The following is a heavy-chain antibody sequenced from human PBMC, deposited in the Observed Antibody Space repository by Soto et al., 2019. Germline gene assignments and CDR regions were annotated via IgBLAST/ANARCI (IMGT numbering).Heavy chain of an antibody. Sequence: QVQLVQSGAEVKKPGASVKVSCKASGYTFTSYDINWVRQATGQGLEWMGWMNPNSGNTGYAQKFQGRVTMTRNTYISTAYMELSSLRSEDTAVYYCARGSWWTTVTTYNYYGMDVWGQGTTVTVSS. V-gene: IGHV1-8*01. J-gene: IGHJ6*02. CDR1: GYTFTSYD. CDR2: MNPNSGNT. CDR3: ARGSWWTTVTTYNYYGMDV. D-gene: IGHD4-4*01.